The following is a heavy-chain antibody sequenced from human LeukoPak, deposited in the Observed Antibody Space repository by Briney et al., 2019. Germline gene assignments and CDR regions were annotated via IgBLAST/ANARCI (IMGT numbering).Heavy chain of an antibody. CDR1: GFTFISYA. J-gene: IGHJ4*02. V-gene: IGHV3-23*01. CDR3: AKGDCRDGYNCLHFDY. CDR2: ISGSGDST. Sequence: PGGSLRLSCAASGFTFISYAMTWLRQAPGKGLEWVSAISGSGDSTYYADSVKGRFTISRDNSKNTMYLQMKSLRAEDTAVYYCAKGDCRDGYNCLHFDYWGQGTLVTVSS. D-gene: IGHD5-24*01.